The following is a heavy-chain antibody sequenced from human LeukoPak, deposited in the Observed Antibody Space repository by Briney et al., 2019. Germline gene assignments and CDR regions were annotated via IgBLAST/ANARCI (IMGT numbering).Heavy chain of an antibody. CDR3: ASTLYYYGSGSSNFDY. CDR1: GGSFSGYY. Sequence: KPSETLSLTCAVYGGSFSGYYWSWIRQPPGKGLEWIGKINHSGSTNYNPSLKSRVTISVDTSKNQFSLKLSSVTAADTAVYYCASTLYYYGSGSSNFDYWGQGTLVTVSS. V-gene: IGHV4-34*01. CDR2: INHSGST. J-gene: IGHJ4*02. D-gene: IGHD3-10*01.